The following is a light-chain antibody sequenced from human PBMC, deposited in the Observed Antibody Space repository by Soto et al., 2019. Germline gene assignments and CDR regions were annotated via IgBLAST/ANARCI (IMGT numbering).Light chain of an antibody. CDR1: QSVSSN. J-gene: IGKJ4*01. Sequence: VMTQSPATLSVSPGERVTLSCRASQSVSSNLAWYQQKPGQAPRLLIYGASTRATDIPARFSGSGSGTEFTLTISSLQSEDFALYYCQQYNNWPLLTFGGGTKVEIK. CDR2: GAS. V-gene: IGKV3-15*01. CDR3: QQYNNWPLLT.